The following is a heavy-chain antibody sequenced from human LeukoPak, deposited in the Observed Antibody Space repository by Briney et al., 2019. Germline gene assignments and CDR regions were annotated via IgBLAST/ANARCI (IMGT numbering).Heavy chain of an antibody. CDR2: INHSGST. D-gene: IGHD3-22*01. Sequence: PSETLSLTCAVYDGSFSGYYWSWIRQPPGKGLEWIGEINHSGSTNYNPSLKSRVTTSVDPSKNQVSLKLTSVTAADTAVYYCARVNYYGSGGYYWWFDPWGQGTLVTVSS. CDR3: ARVNYYGSGGYYWWFDP. V-gene: IGHV4-34*01. CDR1: DGSFSGYY. J-gene: IGHJ5*02.